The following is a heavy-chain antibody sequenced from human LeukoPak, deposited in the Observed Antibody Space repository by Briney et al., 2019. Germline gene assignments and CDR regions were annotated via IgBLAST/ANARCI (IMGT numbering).Heavy chain of an antibody. D-gene: IGHD6-13*01. V-gene: IGHV3-74*03. CDR1: GFTFSTYW. CDR2: INSDESTT. J-gene: IGHJ4*02. CDR3: VRVSISWYGQYVY. Sequence: GGSLRLSCAASGFTFSTYWMHWVRQAPGEGLVWVSLINSDESTTKYADAVKGRFTISRDNAKNTLYLQMNSLRAEDTAVYYCVRVSISWYGQYVYWGQGTLVTVSS.